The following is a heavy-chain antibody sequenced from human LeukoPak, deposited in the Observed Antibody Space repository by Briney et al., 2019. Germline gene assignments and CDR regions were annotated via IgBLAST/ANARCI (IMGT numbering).Heavy chain of an antibody. CDR2: ISYDGSNK. J-gene: IGHJ4*02. Sequence: PGRSLRLSCAASVFTFSSYAMHWVRQAPGKGLEWVAVISYDGSNKYYADSVKGRFTISRDNSKNTLYLQMNSLRAEDTAVYYCARASGSYLYHFDYWGQGTLVTVSS. D-gene: IGHD1-26*01. V-gene: IGHV3-30*04. CDR1: VFTFSSYA. CDR3: ARASGSYLYHFDY.